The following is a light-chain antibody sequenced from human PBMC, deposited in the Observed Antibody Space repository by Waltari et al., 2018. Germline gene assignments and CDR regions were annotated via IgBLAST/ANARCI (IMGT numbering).Light chain of an antibody. J-gene: IGKJ5*01. CDR2: DAS. CDR3: LQRADWPPFT. Sequence: EVVLTQSPATLSLSPGERATLSCRASQTISTFLFWYQQKPGQAPRLLIYDASNRATGIPARFSGSGSGTDFTLTISSLEAEDSAVYYCLQRADWPPFTFGQGTRLEI. V-gene: IGKV3-11*01. CDR1: QTISTF.